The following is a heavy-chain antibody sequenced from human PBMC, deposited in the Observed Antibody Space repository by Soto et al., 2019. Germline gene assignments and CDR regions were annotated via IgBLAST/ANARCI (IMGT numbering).Heavy chain of an antibody. CDR1: GGSISSGGYY. CDR2: NYYSGST. J-gene: IGHJ6*02. V-gene: IGHV4-31*03. CDR3: ARFRRGPAASYYYHGKDV. D-gene: IGHD2-2*01. Sequence: QVQMQESGPGLVKPSQTLSLTCTVSGGSISSGGYYWSWIRQHPGKGLEWIGYNYYSGSTYYNPYRKSRVNISVDKSKNQFSLKLSSVTAADTAVYSCARFRRGPAASYYYHGKDVWGQGATGTASS.